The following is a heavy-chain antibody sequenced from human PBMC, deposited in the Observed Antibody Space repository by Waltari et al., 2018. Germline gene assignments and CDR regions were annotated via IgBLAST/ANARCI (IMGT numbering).Heavy chain of an antibody. Sequence: QVQLQESCPGLVKPSETLSLTCTVSGGSISRSYWSWIRQPAGTGREWIGRIYTSGSTNYNPSLKSRVTMSVDTSKNQFSLKLSSVTAADTAVYYCARDYDFWSGYYYYYYYGMDVWGQGTTVTVSS. CDR2: IYTSGST. CDR3: ARDYDFWSGYYYYYYYGMDV. CDR1: GGSISRSY. J-gene: IGHJ6*02. D-gene: IGHD3-3*01. V-gene: IGHV4-4*07.